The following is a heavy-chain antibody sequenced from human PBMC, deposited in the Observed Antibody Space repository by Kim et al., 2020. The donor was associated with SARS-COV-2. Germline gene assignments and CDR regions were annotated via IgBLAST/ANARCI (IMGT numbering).Heavy chain of an antibody. J-gene: IGHJ4*02. Sequence: NHTPSLTSRVTISVDTSKNQFSRKLSSVTAADTAVYYCVCSGSGSNPFDYWGQGTLVTVSS. CDR3: VCSGSGSNPFDY. D-gene: IGHD3-10*01. V-gene: IGHV4-34*01.